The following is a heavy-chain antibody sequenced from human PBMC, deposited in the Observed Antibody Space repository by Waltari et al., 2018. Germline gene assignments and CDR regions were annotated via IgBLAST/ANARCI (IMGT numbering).Heavy chain of an antibody. CDR1: GFTFSSYS. CDR3: AKRLLEPQVGAFDV. J-gene: IGHJ3*01. V-gene: IGHV3-23*01. D-gene: IGHD3-3*01. CDR2: LGGCGQTT. Sequence: EVQLLQSGGGLVQPGGSLRLSCAASGFTFSSYSMSWFRQAPGKGLELVSALGGCGQTTLYADSVKGRFSISRDNSKNTLSLQVSSLRAEDSAVYYCAKRLLEPQVGAFDVWGQGTMVTVSS.